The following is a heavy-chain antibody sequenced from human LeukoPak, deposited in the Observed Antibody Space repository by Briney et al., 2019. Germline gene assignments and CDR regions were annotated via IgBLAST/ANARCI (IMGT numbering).Heavy chain of an antibody. D-gene: IGHD2-15*01. CDR2: ISTRGSTE. Sequence: GSLRLSCAASGFTFSSYEMNWVRQAPGKGLEWVSYISTRGSTEYYADSVKGRFTISRDNAKNSLYLQMNSLRAEDTAVYYCAREVCSGGSCYSVSGDAFDIWGQGTMVTVSS. V-gene: IGHV3-48*03. CDR3: AREVCSGGSCYSVSGDAFDI. CDR1: GFTFSSYE. J-gene: IGHJ3*02.